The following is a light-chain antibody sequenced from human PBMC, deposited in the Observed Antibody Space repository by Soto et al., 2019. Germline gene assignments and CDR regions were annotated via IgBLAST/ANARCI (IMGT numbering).Light chain of an antibody. Sequence: DIEMTQSPSSLSASLGDRVTITCRASQSISNYLNWYQHKPGKAPKLLIYAASSLQSGVPTRFSGSGSGTDFTLTISSLQPEDFATYYCQQSYHTPLTFGGGTKVAIK. CDR3: QQSYHTPLT. CDR2: AAS. V-gene: IGKV1-39*01. J-gene: IGKJ4*01. CDR1: QSISNY.